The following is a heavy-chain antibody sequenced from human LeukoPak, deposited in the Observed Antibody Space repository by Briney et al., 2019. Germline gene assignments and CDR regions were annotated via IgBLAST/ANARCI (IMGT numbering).Heavy chain of an antibody. Sequence: ASVKVPCKASGYTFSDYAMHWVRQAPGQGLEWMGWINPNSGGTNYAQKFQGWVTMTRDTSISTAYMELSRLRSDDTAVYYCARGSYGDYQNFDYWGQGTLVTVSS. J-gene: IGHJ4*02. CDR1: GYTFSDYA. CDR3: ARGSYGDYQNFDY. D-gene: IGHD4-17*01. V-gene: IGHV1-2*04. CDR2: INPNSGGT.